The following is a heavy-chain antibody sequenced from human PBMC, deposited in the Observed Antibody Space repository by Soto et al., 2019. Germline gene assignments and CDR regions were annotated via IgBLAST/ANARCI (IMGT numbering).Heavy chain of an antibody. J-gene: IGHJ6*02. V-gene: IGHV1-18*01. D-gene: IGHD2-15*01. CDR2: ISAYNGNT. Sequence: VKVSCKASGYTFTSYVISWVRQAPGQGLEWMGWISAYNGNTNYAQKLQGRVTMTTDTSTSTAYMELRSLRSDDTAVYYCARVGSCSGGSCSNRDYGMDVWGQGTTVTV. CDR1: GYTFTSYV. CDR3: ARVGSCSGGSCSNRDYGMDV.